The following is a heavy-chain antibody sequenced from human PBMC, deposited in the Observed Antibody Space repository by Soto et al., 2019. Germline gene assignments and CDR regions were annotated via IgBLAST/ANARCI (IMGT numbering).Heavy chain of an antibody. CDR2: IIPILGIA. V-gene: IGHV1-69*02. CDR1: GGTFSSYT. Sequence: EASVKVSCKASGGTFSSYTISWVRQAPGQGLEWVGRIIPILGIANYAQKFQGRVTITADKSTCTAYMELSSLRSEDTAVYYCARGVATDLYYFDYWGQGTLVTVSS. J-gene: IGHJ4*02. D-gene: IGHD5-12*01. CDR3: ARGVATDLYYFDY.